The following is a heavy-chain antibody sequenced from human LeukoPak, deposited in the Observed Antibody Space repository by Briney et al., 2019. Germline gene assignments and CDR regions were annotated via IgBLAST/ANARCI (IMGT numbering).Heavy chain of an antibody. CDR2: INPNSGGT. Sequence: GASVKLSCKASGYTFTVYYMHWGRQAPGQGLEWMGWINPNSGGTNYAQKFQGRVTMTRDTSISTAYMERSRLRSDDTAVYYCARDEPRAQHDYAPGLFDLWGQGTLVSVFS. D-gene: IGHD3-16*01. V-gene: IGHV1-2*02. CDR1: GYTFTVYY. CDR3: ARDEPRAQHDYAPGLFDL. J-gene: IGHJ4*02.